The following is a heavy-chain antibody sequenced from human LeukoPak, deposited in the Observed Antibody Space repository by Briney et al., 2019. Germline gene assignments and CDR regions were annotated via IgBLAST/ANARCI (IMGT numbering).Heavy chain of an antibody. D-gene: IGHD3-3*01. V-gene: IGHV3-23*01. CDR3: AKDYYDFWSGYSQPFDY. J-gene: IGHJ4*02. CDR2: ISGSGGST. CDR1: GFTFSSYA. Sequence: GGSLRLSCAASGFTFSSYAMSWVRQAAGKGLEGGSAISGSGGSTYYADSVKGRFTISRENSKNTLYLQMNSLRAEDTAVYYCAKDYYDFWSGYSQPFDYWGQGTLVTVSS.